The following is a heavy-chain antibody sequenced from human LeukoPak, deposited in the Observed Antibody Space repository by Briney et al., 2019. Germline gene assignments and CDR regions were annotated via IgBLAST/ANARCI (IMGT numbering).Heavy chain of an antibody. V-gene: IGHV1-2*02. CDR3: ARDKATVTTFDY. Sequence: ASVKVSCKASGYTFTGYYMHWVRQAPGQGLEGMGWINPNSGGTNYAQKFQGRVTMTRDTSISTAYMELSRLRSDDTAVYYCARDKATVTTFDYWGQGTLVTVSS. CDR2: INPNSGGT. D-gene: IGHD4-17*01. CDR1: GYTFTGYY. J-gene: IGHJ4*02.